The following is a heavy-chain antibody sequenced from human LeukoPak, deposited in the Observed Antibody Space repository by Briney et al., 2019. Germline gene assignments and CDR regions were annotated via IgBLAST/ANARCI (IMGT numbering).Heavy chain of an antibody. J-gene: IGHJ4*02. CDR2: FRYEGSNE. CDR1: GFTFSSYG. D-gene: IGHD2-2*01. Sequence: GGSLRLSCAASGFTFSSYGIHGARGAPGEGLEWVAFFRYEGSNENYADSVKGRFTTSRDDSKYMVSLKMTRLRAEDTAVSYCAKARPRCSTTTCYSYFDYCGQGTLVTVSS. V-gene: IGHV3-30*02. CDR3: AKARPRCSTTTCYSYFDY.